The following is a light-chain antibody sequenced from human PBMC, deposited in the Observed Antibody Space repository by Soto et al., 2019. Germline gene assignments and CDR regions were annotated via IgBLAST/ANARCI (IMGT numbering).Light chain of an antibody. Sequence: DIQMTQSPSTLSASVGDRVTITCRASQSISTYLAWYQQKPGKAPKLLIYTATVLQGGVPSRFSGTGSGTEFILTISSLQPEDFATYYCQQVNSYPLTFGGGTKVDIK. CDR2: TAT. CDR1: QSISTY. CDR3: QQVNSYPLT. V-gene: IGKV1-9*01. J-gene: IGKJ4*01.